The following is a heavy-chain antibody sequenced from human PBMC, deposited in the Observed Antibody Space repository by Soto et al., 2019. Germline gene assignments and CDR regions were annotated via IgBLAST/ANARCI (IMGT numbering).Heavy chain of an antibody. CDR1: GYTFTSYG. CDR2: ISAYNGNT. D-gene: IGHD6-19*01. Sequence: ASVKVSCKASGYTFTSYGISWVRQAPGQGLEWMGWISAYNGNTNYAQKLQGRVTMTTDTSTSSAYMELRSLRSDDTAVYYCARGADSSGWYWGSYYYVMDVWGQGTTVTVSS. V-gene: IGHV1-18*01. CDR3: ARGADSSGWYWGSYYYVMDV. J-gene: IGHJ6*02.